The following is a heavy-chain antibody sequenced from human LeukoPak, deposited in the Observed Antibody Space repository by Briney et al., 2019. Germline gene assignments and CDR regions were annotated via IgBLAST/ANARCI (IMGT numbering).Heavy chain of an antibody. CDR1: GGSFSGYY. J-gene: IGHJ2*01. D-gene: IGHD2-2*01. V-gene: IGHV4-34*01. CDR3: ASRRVVPAASNFDL. Sequence: SETLSLTCAVYGGSFSGYYWSWIRQPPGKGREWSGEINHSGSTNYNPSLKSRVTISVDTSKNQFSLKLSSVTAADTAVYYCASRRVVPAASNFDLWGRGTLVTVSS. CDR2: INHSGST.